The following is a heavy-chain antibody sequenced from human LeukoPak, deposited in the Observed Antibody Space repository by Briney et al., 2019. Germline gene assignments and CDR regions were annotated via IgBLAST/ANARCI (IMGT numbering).Heavy chain of an antibody. CDR3: ARDPRLYTAGNS. CDR2: INHSGST. V-gene: IGHV4-34*01. J-gene: IGHJ4*02. CDR1: GFTFSSYS. Sequence: GSLRLSCAASGFTFSSYSMNWVRQPPGKGLEWIGEINHSGSTNYNPSLKSRVTISVDTSKNQFSLKLSSVTAADTAVYYCARDPRLYTAGNSWGQGTLVTVSS. D-gene: IGHD1-1*01.